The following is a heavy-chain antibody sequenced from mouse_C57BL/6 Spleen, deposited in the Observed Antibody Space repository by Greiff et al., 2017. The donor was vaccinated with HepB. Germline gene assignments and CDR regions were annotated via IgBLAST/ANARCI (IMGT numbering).Heavy chain of an antibody. CDR1: GFNIKDDY. CDR2: IDPENGDT. Sequence: EVQLQQSGAELVRPGASVKLSCTASGFNIKDDYMHWVKQRPEQGLEWIGWIDPENGDTEYASKFQGKATITADTSSNTAYLQLSSLTSEDSAVYYCTQDSNTYVYWGQGTTLTVSS. D-gene: IGHD2-5*01. J-gene: IGHJ2*01. V-gene: IGHV14-4*01. CDR3: TQDSNTYVY.